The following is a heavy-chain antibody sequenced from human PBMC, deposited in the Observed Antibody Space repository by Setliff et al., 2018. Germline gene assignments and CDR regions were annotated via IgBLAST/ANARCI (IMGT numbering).Heavy chain of an antibody. Sequence: ASVKVSCKTSGYSFINYGLSWMRQAPGQGLEWVGWISVYNGNTDYAQNLQGEVTMTIDTSTSTAYMGLRSLRSDDTAVYYCARRPRAVYGSGRRNWFLDYWGQGTLVTVSS. V-gene: IGHV1-18*01. CDR1: GYSFINYG. D-gene: IGHD3-10*01. J-gene: IGHJ4*02. CDR2: ISVYNGNT. CDR3: ARRPRAVYGSGRRNWFLDY.